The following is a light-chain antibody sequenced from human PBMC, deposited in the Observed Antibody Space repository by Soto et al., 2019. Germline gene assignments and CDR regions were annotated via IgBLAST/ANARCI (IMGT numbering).Light chain of an antibody. CDR2: GAS. CDR3: QQYGSSGT. Sequence: EIVLTQSPCTLSLSPGSRASLSCRASQSVSNNYLAWYKQKPGQAPRLLIYGASNRATGIPDRLSGSGSGTDFTLTISRMEPEDFAVYYCQQYGSSGTFGHGTKVDIK. V-gene: IGKV3-20*01. CDR1: QSVSNNY. J-gene: IGKJ1*01.